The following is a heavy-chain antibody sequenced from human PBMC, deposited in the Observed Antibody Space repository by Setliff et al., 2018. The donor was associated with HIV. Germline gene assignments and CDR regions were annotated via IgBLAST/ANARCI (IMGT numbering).Heavy chain of an antibody. Sequence: SETLSLTCTVSGGSMSSSSYYWGWIRQTPDKGLEWIGIIYYSGATYYNPSLTSRVTMSVDTSRNQFSLKLRSVTAADTAAYYCARLGYVSGGFYKTPGPYYFDYWGQGALVTVSS. J-gene: IGHJ4*02. CDR2: IYYSGAT. D-gene: IGHD3-10*01. V-gene: IGHV4-39*01. CDR1: GGSMSSSSYY. CDR3: ARLGYVSGGFYKTPGPYYFDY.